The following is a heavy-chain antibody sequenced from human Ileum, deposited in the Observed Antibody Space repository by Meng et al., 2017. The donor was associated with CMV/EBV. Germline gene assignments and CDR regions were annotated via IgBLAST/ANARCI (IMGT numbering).Heavy chain of an antibody. D-gene: IGHD6-19*01. Sequence: ASVKVSCKASGYTFSGYYMYWVRQAPGQGLEWMGWINPNSGGTNYAQKFQGRVTMTRDTSASTAYMELSSLRSDDTGVYYCAEGDSSGWYVTSLSNWGQGTLVTVSS. V-gene: IGHV1-2*02. CDR3: AEGDSSGWYVTSLSN. CDR1: GYTFSGYY. CDR2: INPNSGGT. J-gene: IGHJ4*02.